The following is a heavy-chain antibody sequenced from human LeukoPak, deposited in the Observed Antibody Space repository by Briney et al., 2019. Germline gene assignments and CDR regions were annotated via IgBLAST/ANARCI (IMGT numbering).Heavy chain of an antibody. CDR3: ARDGGYCSGDSCSTYYYYGMDV. J-gene: IGHJ6*04. CDR2: INPSGGST. Sequence: ASVKASCKASGYTFTSYYMHWVRQAPGQGLEWMGIINPSGGSTSYAQKFQGRVTMTRDTSTSTVYMELSSLRSEDTAVYYCARDGGYCSGDSCSTYYYYGMDVWGKGTTVTVSS. V-gene: IGHV1-46*01. CDR1: GYTFTSYY. D-gene: IGHD2-15*01.